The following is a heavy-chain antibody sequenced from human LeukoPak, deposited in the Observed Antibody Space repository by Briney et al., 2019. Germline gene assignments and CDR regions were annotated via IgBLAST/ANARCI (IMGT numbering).Heavy chain of an antibody. J-gene: IGHJ3*02. CDR3: AKEVQVERRKDGFDI. D-gene: IGHD1-1*01. Sequence: GGSLRLSCAASGFTFSSYGMHWVRQAPGKGLEWVAVISYDGSNKYYADSVKGRFTISRDNSKNTLYLQMNSLRAEDTAVYYCAKEVQVERRKDGFDIWGQGTMVTVSS. CDR2: ISYDGSNK. CDR1: GFTFSSYG. V-gene: IGHV3-30*18.